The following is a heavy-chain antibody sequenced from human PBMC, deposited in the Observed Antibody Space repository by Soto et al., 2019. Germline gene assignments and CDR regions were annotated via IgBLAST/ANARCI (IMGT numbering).Heavy chain of an antibody. D-gene: IGHD6-19*01. CDR1: GGSISSGGYS. V-gene: IGHV4-30-2*01. Sequence: QLQLQESGSGLVKPSQTLSLTCAVSGGSISSGGYSWSWIRQPPGKGLEWIGYIYHSGSTYYNPSLKSRVTISVDRSTNQCSLKLSSVTAADTAVYYCASAGGLGAVAADYWGQGTLVTVSS. CDR3: ASAGGLGAVAADY. J-gene: IGHJ4*02. CDR2: IYHSGST.